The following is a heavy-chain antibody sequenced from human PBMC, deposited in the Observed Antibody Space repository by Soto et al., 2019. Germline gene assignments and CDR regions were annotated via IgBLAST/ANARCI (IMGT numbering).Heavy chain of an antibody. V-gene: IGHV3-11*01. D-gene: IGHD3-22*01. CDR1: GFTFSDHY. CDR2: ISGGGGSTI. CDR3: ARQRDYYDSSGLDY. Sequence: GGSLRLSCVASGFTFSDHYMSWVRQAPGKGLEWLSYISGGGGSTIYYADSVKGRFTISRDNTKKSLYLQMNSLRAEDTAVYYCARQRDYYDSSGLDYWGQGTLVTVSS. J-gene: IGHJ4*02.